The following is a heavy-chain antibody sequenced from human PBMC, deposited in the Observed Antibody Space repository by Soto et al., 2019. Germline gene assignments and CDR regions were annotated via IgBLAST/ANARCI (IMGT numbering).Heavy chain of an antibody. V-gene: IGHV4-39*01. J-gene: IGHJ6*02. CDR1: GYSVTSSDYY. CDR3: APLSVSLSGPYGIHV. Sequence: SETLSLTCSVSGYSVTSSDYYWAWIRQPPGKGLEWIGSMFYSGLTYYNPSLKSRVTLSVDTSKNQFSVRLNSVTAADTAVYYCAPLSVSLSGPYGIHVWGPGTTVTVSS. D-gene: IGHD2-15*01. CDR2: MFYSGLT.